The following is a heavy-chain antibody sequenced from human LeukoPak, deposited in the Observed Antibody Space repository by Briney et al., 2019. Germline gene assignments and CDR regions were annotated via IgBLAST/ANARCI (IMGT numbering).Heavy chain of an antibody. CDR3: VKDSWGPGGY. V-gene: IGHV3-64D*06. J-gene: IGHJ4*02. D-gene: IGHD3-10*01. CDR2: ISSNAGST. Sequence: GGSLRLSCSASGSTFSSYAMHWVRQAPGKGLEYVSAISSNAGSTYYADYVKGRFTISRDNSKNTLYLQMSSLRAEDTAVYYCVKDSWGPGGYWGQGTLVTVSS. CDR1: GSTFSSYA.